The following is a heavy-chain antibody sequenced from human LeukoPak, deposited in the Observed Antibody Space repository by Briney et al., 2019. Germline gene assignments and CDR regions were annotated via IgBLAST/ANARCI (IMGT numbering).Heavy chain of an antibody. Sequence: LGASVKVSCKASGYTFTGYYMHWVRQAPGQGLEWMGWINPNSGGTNYAQKFQGRVTMTRDTSISTAYMELSRLRSDDTAVYYCARALPLGGYSYAYYFDYWGQGTLVTVSS. CDR2: INPNSGGT. D-gene: IGHD5-18*01. J-gene: IGHJ4*02. CDR3: ARALPLGGYSYAYYFDY. V-gene: IGHV1-2*03. CDR1: GYTFTGYY.